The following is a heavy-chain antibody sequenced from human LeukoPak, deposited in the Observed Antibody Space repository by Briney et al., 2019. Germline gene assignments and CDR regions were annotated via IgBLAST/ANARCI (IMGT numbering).Heavy chain of an antibody. CDR1: GFTFGSYW. D-gene: IGHD2-21*02. V-gene: IGHV3-74*01. J-gene: IGHJ4*02. Sequence: GALRLSCAASGFTFGSYWMHWVRQAPGKGLVWVSRINSDGSSTSYADSVKGRFTISRDNAKNTLYLQMNSLRAEDTAVYYCASLAYCGGDCYRGPFDYWGQGTLVTVSS. CDR3: ASLAYCGGDCYRGPFDY. CDR2: INSDGSST.